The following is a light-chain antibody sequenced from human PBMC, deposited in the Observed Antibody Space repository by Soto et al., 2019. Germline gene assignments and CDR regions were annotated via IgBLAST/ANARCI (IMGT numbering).Light chain of an antibody. Sequence: EIVMTQSPATLSVSPGERATLSCRASQSVSSNLAWYQQKTGQAPGLLIYGASTRTAGIPARFSGSGSVTDFTLTISSLQSEDFAVYYCQQYNNWPFTFGPGTKVDIK. CDR2: GAS. CDR3: QQYNNWPFT. V-gene: IGKV3-15*01. J-gene: IGKJ3*01. CDR1: QSVSSN.